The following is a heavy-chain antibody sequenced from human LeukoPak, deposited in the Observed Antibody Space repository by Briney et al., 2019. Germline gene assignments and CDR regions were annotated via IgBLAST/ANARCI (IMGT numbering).Heavy chain of an antibody. V-gene: IGHV1-3*01. D-gene: IGHD6-19*01. CDR1: GYTFTSYA. CDR3: ARASPTGYSSGWYDY. Sequence: ASVKVSCKASGYTFTSYAMHRVRQAPGQRLEWMGWINAGNGNTKYSQKFQGRVTITRDTSASTAYMELSSLRSEDTAVYYCARASPTGYSSGWYDYWGQGTLVTVSS. J-gene: IGHJ4*02. CDR2: INAGNGNT.